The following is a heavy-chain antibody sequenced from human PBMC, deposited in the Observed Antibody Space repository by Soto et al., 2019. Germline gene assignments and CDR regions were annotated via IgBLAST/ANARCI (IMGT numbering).Heavy chain of an antibody. D-gene: IGHD1-26*01. CDR2: IIPILGIA. V-gene: IGHV1-69*04. CDR3: AREHGRWHSFDY. J-gene: IGHJ4*02. Sequence: AASVKVSCKASGGTFSSYTISWVRQAPGQGLEWMGRIIPILGIANYAQKFQGRVTITADKSTSTAYMELSSLRSEDTAVYYCAREHGRWHSFDYWGQGTLVTVSS. CDR1: GGTFSSYT.